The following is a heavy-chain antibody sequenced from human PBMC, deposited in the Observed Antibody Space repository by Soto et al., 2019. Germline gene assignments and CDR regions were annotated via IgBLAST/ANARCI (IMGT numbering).Heavy chain of an antibody. J-gene: IGHJ6*02. Sequence: QVQLQESGPRLVKPSHTLSLTCTVSGGSISSGDYYWIWIRQSPGKGLEWIGHIYHSGSTYDNPSLKRRVTLSVDTSNNPSSLQLSSVNAADTVVYYCARQRGSDYSSGYGMEVWCQGNTVNVSS. V-gene: IGHV4-30-4*01. CDR3: ARQRGSDYSSGYGMEV. D-gene: IGHD6-25*01. CDR1: GGSISSGDYY. CDR2: IYHSGST.